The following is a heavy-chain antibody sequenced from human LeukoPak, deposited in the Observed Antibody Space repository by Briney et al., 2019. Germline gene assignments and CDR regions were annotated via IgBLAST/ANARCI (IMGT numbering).Heavy chain of an antibody. J-gene: IGHJ4*02. CDR1: GFTFSSYW. CDR2: LKQDGSEK. Sequence: HSGGSLRLSCAASGFTFSSYWMSWVRQAPGKGLEWVANLKQDGSEKYYVDSVKGRFTISRDNAKNSLYLQMNSLRAEDTAVYYCARDTVDYYGSGSLDYWGQGTLVTVSS. V-gene: IGHV3-7*01. CDR3: ARDTVDYYGSGSLDY. D-gene: IGHD3-10*01.